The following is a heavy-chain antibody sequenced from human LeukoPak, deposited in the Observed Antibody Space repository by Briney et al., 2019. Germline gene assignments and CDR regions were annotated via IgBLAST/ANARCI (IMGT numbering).Heavy chain of an antibody. V-gene: IGHV3-7*01. CDR3: ARDRNYCSSDRCYDVFDI. CDR1: GFSIGPFW. CDR2: IRGDASRL. D-gene: IGHD6-19*01. Sequence: GGSLRLSCVASGFSIGPFWMTWVRQAPGKGLEWVANIRGDASRLYYVDSVKGRFTISRDNAKNSLYLQMSNLRAEDTSVYYCARDRNYCSSDRCYDVFDIWGQGTMVTVSS. J-gene: IGHJ3*02.